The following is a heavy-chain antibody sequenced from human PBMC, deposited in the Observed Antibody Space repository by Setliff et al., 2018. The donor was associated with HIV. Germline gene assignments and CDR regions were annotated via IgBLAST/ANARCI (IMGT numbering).Heavy chain of an antibody. CDR1: GFTVNTNY. CDR3: AKGVKWLDP. V-gene: IGHV3-53*01. J-gene: IGHJ5*02. Sequence: LRLSCAASGFTVNTNYMTWVRQAPGKGLEWVSVMNGDGTTYYADSVKGRFTISRDNSINILYLHMNSLIAADTAVYYCAKGVKWLDPWGQGTLVTVSS. CDR2: MNGDGTT. D-gene: IGHD3-16*01.